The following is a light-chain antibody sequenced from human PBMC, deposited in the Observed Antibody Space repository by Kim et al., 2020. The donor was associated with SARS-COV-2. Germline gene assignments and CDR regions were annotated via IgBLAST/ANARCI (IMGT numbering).Light chain of an antibody. CDR3: QQSYSTPRT. CDR1: QSISSY. Sequence: EIQMTQSPSSLSASVGDRVTLTCRASQSISSYLNWYQQKPGKAPKLLIYAASSLQSGVPSRFSGSGSGTDFTLTISSLQPVDFATYYCQQSYSTPRTFCQGT. V-gene: IGKV1-39*01. J-gene: IGKJ1*01. CDR2: AAS.